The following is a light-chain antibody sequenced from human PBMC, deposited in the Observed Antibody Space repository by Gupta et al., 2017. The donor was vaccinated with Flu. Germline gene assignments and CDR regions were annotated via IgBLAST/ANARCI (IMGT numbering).Light chain of an antibody. CDR3: GTWDDSLSAMV. J-gene: IGLJ2*01. CDR2: END. V-gene: IGLV1-51*02. CDR1: SSNIGVNS. Sequence: VSAAPGQKVTFSCSGSSSNIGVNSVSWYQQLPGAAPKLLIYENDRRPSGIPDRVTGSKSGPSATLGITGLQTGDEAHYYCGTWDDSLSAMVLGGGTKLAVL.